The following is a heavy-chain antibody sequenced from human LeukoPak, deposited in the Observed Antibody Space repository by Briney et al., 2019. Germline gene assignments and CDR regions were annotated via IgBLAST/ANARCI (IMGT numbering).Heavy chain of an antibody. CDR1: GGSFSGYY. J-gene: IGHJ1*01. CDR2: IHHSGST. Sequence: PSETLSLTCAVYGGSFSGYYWSWIRQPPGKGLEWIGEIHHSGSTNYNPSLKSRVTISVDTSKNQFSLKLSSVAAADTAVYYCARDDSAYSSGWWGKYFQHWGQGTLVTVSS. CDR3: ARDDSAYSSGWWGKYFQH. D-gene: IGHD6-19*01. V-gene: IGHV4-34*01.